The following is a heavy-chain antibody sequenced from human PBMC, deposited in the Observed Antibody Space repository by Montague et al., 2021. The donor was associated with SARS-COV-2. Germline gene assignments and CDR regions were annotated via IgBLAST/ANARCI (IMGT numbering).Heavy chain of an antibody. Sequence: SLRLSCAASGFTFSIYAMTWVRQAPGKGLEWLSAIGSTGGSTYYADSVKGRFTISRDNSKNTLYLQMNSLRAEDTAVYYCAKGDTAMATYNWFDPWGQGTLVTVSS. CDR2: IGSTGGST. CDR1: GFTFSIYA. D-gene: IGHD5-18*01. V-gene: IGHV3-23*01. CDR3: AKGDTAMATYNWFDP. J-gene: IGHJ5*02.